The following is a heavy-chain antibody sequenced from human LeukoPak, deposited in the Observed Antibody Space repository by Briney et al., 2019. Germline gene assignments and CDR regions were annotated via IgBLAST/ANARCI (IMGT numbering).Heavy chain of an antibody. J-gene: IGHJ4*02. Sequence: GGSLRLSCAASGFTFSGSAMHWVRQASGKGLEWVGRIRSKANSYATAYAASVKGRFTISRDDSKNTAYLQMNSLKTEDTAVYYCTSPTATVRAYCFDYWGQGTLVTVSS. CDR3: TSPTATVRAYCFDY. V-gene: IGHV3-73*01. D-gene: IGHD2-15*01. CDR2: IRSKANSYAT. CDR1: GFTFSGSA.